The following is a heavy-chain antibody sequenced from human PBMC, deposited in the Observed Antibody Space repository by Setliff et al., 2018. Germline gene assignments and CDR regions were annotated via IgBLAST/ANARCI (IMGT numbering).Heavy chain of an antibody. D-gene: IGHD7-27*01. CDR1: GFTFSSYE. J-gene: IGHJ4*02. Sequence: GGSLRLSCAASGFTFSSYEMNWVRQAPGKGLEWVSYISTSGNTIYYTDSVKGRFTISRDNAKNSLYLQMNSLRAEGTAVYYCVRDLPWGFDYWGLGTLVTVSS. V-gene: IGHV3-48*03. CDR3: VRDLPWGFDY. CDR2: ISTSGNTI.